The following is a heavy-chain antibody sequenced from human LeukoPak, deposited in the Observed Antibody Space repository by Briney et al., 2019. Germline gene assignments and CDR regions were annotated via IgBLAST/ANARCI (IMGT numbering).Heavy chain of an antibody. CDR2: ISTSTTTI. V-gene: IGHV3-48*04. Sequence: GGSLRLSCEASGFTFSSYSMNWVRQAPGKGLEWISYISTSTTTIYYADSVKGRFTISRDNAKNSLYLQMNSLRAEDTAVYYCARLRWFGEWGDAFDIWGQGTMVTVSS. CDR3: ARLRWFGEWGDAFDI. CDR1: GFTFSSYS. D-gene: IGHD3-10*01. J-gene: IGHJ3*02.